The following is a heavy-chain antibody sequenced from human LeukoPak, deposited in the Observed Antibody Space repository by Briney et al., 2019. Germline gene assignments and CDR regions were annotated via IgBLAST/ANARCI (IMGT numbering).Heavy chain of an antibody. V-gene: IGHV3-7*01. J-gene: IGHJ6*04. CDR2: IKQDGSEK. Sequence: GGSLRLSCAASGFTFSSYWMSWVHQAPGKGLEWVANIKQDGSEKYYVDSVKGRFTISRDNAKDSLYLQMNSLRAEDTAVYYCARGGLHSSSSVWGKGTTVNVSS. CDR3: ARGGLHSSSSV. D-gene: IGHD6-6*01. CDR1: GFTFSSYW.